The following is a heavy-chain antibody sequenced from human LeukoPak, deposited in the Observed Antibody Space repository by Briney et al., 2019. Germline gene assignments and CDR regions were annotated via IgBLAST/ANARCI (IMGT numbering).Heavy chain of an antibody. J-gene: IGHJ4*02. CDR1: GGSLTGYF. Sequence: SETLSLTCAVYGGSLTGYFWSWICQPPGKGLEWVGEINHRGVSNSNPSLKSRVTISLDTSKNQVTLNLTSVTAADTAVYYCARLSGGTSSDYWGQGTLVTVSS. CDR3: ARLSGGTSSDY. V-gene: IGHV4-34*01. CDR2: INHRGVS. D-gene: IGHD6-6*01.